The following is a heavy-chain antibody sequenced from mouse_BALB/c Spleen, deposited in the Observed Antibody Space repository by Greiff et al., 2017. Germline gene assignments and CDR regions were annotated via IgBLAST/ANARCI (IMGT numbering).Heavy chain of an antibody. CDR2: ISDGGSYT. Sequence: EVKLMESGGGLVKPGGSLKLSCAASGFTFSDYYMYWVRQTPEKRLEWVATISDGGSYTYYPDSVKGRFTISRDNAKNNLYLQMSSLKSEDTAMYYCARDGYYGFAYWGQGTLVTVSA. D-gene: IGHD2-3*01. V-gene: IGHV5-4*02. J-gene: IGHJ3*01. CDR3: ARDGYYGFAY. CDR1: GFTFSDYY.